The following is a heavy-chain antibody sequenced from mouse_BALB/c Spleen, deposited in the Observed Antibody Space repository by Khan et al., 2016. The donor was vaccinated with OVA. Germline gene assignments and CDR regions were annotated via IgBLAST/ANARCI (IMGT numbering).Heavy chain of an antibody. D-gene: IGHD1-1*01. J-gene: IGHJ2*01. CDR1: GYTFINYW. CDR3: ERRGLRWDFDD. V-gene: IGHV1-7*01. Sequence: VKLQESGAELAKPGASVKMSCKASGYTFINYWILWVKQRPGQGLEWIGYINPSTGYTEYNQNFKDKATLTADKSSSTAYMQRSSLTSEDSAVYYCERRGLRWDFDDWGQGTTLTVSS. CDR2: INPSTGYT.